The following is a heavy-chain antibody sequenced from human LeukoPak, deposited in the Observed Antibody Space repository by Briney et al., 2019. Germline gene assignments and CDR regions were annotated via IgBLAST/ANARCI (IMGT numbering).Heavy chain of an antibody. Sequence: ASVKVSCKASGYTFTSYDINWVRQATGQGLEWMGWINTNTGNPTYAQGFTGRFVFSLDTSVSTAYLQISSLKAEDTAVYYCARSTGIVGDYYYYGMDVWGQGTTVTVSS. J-gene: IGHJ6*02. CDR3: ARSTGIVGDYYYYGMDV. D-gene: IGHD3-3*02. V-gene: IGHV7-4-1*02. CDR1: GYTFTSYD. CDR2: INTNTGNP.